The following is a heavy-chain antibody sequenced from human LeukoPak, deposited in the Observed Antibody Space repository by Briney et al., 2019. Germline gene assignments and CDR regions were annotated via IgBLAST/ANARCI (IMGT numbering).Heavy chain of an antibody. CDR1: SGSFSSSRTH. D-gene: IGHD3-3*01. CDR3: ARGGANFWSGYFDS. J-gene: IGHJ4*02. CDR2: MYYRGST. Sequence: SETLSLTCSVSSGSFSSSRTHWGWIRQPPGKGLEWIGFMYYRGSTYYNPSLKNRVAISLDTSKNHFSLRLSTVTATDTAVYYCARGGANFWSGYFDSWGQGTPVIVSS. V-gene: IGHV4-39*02.